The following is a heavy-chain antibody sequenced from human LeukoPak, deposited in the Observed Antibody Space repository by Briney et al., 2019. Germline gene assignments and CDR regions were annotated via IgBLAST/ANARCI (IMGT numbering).Heavy chain of an antibody. CDR3: ARDNTYYYDSSGYYY. D-gene: IGHD3-22*01. J-gene: IGHJ4*02. CDR1: GGTFSSYA. Sequence: ASVKVSCKASGGTFSSYAISWVRQAPGQGLEWTGGIIPIFGAANYAQKFQGRVTITADESTSTAYMELSSLRSDDTAVYYCARDNTYYYDSSGYYYWGQGTLVTVSS. CDR2: IIPIFGAA. V-gene: IGHV1-69*13.